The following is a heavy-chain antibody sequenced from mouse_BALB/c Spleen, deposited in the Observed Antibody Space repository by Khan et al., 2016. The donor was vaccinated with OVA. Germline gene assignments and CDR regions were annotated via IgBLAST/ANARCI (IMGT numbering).Heavy chain of an antibody. V-gene: IGHV9-3-1*01. J-gene: IGHJ4*01. CDR1: GYTFTNYG. CDR3: ARGSSRAMDY. CDR2: IYTFTGEP. D-gene: IGHD1-1*01. Sequence: QIQLVQSGPELKKPGETVKISCKASGYTFTNYGMNWVKQAPGKGLKWMGWIYTFTGEPTYADDFKGRFAFSLESSASTAYLQINNLTNEDTATYFCARGSSRAMDYWGQGTSVTVSS.